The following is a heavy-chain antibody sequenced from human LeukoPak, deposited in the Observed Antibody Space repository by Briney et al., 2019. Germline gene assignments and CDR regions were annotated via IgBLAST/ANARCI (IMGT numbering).Heavy chain of an antibody. CDR2: ISSSSSYI. CDR3: ARDDEYSYGPTDY. Sequence: GGSLRLSCAASGFTFSSYSMNWVRQAPGKGLEWVSSISSSSSYIYYADSVKGRFTISRDNAKNSLYLQMNSLRAEDTAVYYCARDDEYSYGPTDYWGQGTLVTVSS. D-gene: IGHD5-18*01. J-gene: IGHJ4*02. V-gene: IGHV3-21*01. CDR1: GFTFSSYS.